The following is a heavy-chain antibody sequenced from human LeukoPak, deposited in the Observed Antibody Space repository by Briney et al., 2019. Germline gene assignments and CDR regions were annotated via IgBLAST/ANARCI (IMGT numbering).Heavy chain of an antibody. D-gene: IGHD1-26*01. Sequence: GSLRLSCAASGFTFSSHSMNWVRQAPGKGLEWVSYISSSGSTIYYADSVKGRFTISRDNAKNSLYLQMNSLRAEDTAVYYCAREGAGNGFDIWGQGTMVTVSS. J-gene: IGHJ3*02. V-gene: IGHV3-48*01. CDR2: ISSSGSTI. CDR1: GFTFSSHS. CDR3: AREGAGNGFDI.